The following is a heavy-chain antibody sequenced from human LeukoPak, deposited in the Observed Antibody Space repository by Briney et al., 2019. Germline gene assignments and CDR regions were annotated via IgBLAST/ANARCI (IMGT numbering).Heavy chain of an antibody. V-gene: IGHV3-23*01. CDR2: ISGSGGST. Sequence: GGSLRLSCAASGFTFSSYAMSWVRQAPGKGLEWVPAISGSGGSTYYADSVKGRFTISRDNSKNTLYLQMNSLRAEDTAVYYCAKVATGPYGDYYFDYWGQGTLVTVPS. CDR1: GFTFSSYA. CDR3: AKVATGPYGDYYFDY. D-gene: IGHD4-17*01. J-gene: IGHJ4*02.